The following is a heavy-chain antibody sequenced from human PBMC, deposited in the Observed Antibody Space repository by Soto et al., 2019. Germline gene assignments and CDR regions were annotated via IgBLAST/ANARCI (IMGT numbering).Heavy chain of an antibody. Sequence: GASVKVSCKASGFTFTSSAVQWVRQARGQRLEWIGWIVVGSGNTNYAQKFQERVTITRDMSTSTAYMELSSLRSEDTAVYYCAASSRTTNFRYYYYGMDVWGQGTTVTGSS. CDR3: AASSRTTNFRYYYYGMDV. CDR2: IVVGSGNT. D-gene: IGHD1-7*01. J-gene: IGHJ6*02. V-gene: IGHV1-58*01. CDR1: GFTFTSSA.